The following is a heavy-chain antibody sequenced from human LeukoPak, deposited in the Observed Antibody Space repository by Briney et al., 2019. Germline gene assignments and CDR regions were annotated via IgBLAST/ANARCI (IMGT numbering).Heavy chain of an antibody. CDR1: GITLSNYG. V-gene: IGHV3-23*01. Sequence: GGSLRLSCAVSGITLSNYGMSWVRQAPGKGLEWVAGISDSGGSTNYADSVKGRFTISKDNPKNTLYLQMNSLRAEDTAVYFCAKRGVVIRVILVGFHKEAYYFDSWGQGALVTVSS. J-gene: IGHJ4*02. D-gene: IGHD3-22*01. CDR3: AKRGVVIRVILVGFHKEAYYFDS. CDR2: ISDSGGST.